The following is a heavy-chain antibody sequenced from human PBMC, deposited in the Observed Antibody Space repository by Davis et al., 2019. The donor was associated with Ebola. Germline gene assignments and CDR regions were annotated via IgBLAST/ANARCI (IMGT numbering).Heavy chain of an antibody. CDR2: MSHSSNTI. D-gene: IGHD4-17*01. V-gene: IGHV3-48*01. Sequence: GESLKISCAASGFTFSTYAMNWVRQAPGKGLEWVSYMSHSSNTIYYADSVKGRFTISRDNSKNTLYLQMNSLRAEDTAVYYCARHDYGDSHFDYWGQGTLVTVSS. CDR3: ARHDYGDSHFDY. CDR1: GFTFSTYA. J-gene: IGHJ4*02.